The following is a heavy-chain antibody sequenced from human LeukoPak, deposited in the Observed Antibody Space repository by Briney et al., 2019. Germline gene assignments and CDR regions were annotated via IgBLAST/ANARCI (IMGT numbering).Heavy chain of an antibody. CDR1: GGSISSNSYY. D-gene: IGHD3-22*01. Sequence: PSETLSLTCTVSGGSISSNSYYWDWIRQPPGKGLEWIGSIYHSGSTYYNPSLKSRVTISVDTSKNQFSLKLSSVTAADTAVYFCARVSSGYLIDYWGQGTLVTVSS. J-gene: IGHJ4*02. V-gene: IGHV4-39*07. CDR2: IYHSGST. CDR3: ARVSSGYLIDY.